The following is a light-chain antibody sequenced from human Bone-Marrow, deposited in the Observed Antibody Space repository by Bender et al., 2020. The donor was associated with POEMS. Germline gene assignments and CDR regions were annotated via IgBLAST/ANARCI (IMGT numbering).Light chain of an antibody. J-gene: IGLJ3*02. CDR3: VAWDASLNGWV. CDR2: NNH. Sequence: SYVLTQPPSVSVAPGQTARITCGGNNIGSKSVHWYQQKPGQAPVLVVYNNHDRPPGIPERFSGSKSGTSASLAITGLQSDDEAIYFCVAWDASLNGWVFGGGTKLTVL. CDR1: NIGSKS. V-gene: IGLV3-21*02.